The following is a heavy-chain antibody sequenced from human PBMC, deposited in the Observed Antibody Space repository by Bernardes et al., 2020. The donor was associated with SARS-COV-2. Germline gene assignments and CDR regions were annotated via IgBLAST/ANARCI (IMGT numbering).Heavy chain of an antibody. Sequence: GGSLRLSCAASGFIFSSYAMHWVRQAPGKGPEWLAVLSYDARDYEYADSVKGRFTISRDNSYNTLYLQMNSLRPEDTAVYYCARNNIPSGYGGYDVWGQGTLVTVSS. CDR2: LSYDARDY. V-gene: IGHV3-30*04. CDR3: ARNNIPSGYGGYDV. D-gene: IGHD5-12*01. J-gene: IGHJ1*01. CDR1: GFIFSSYA.